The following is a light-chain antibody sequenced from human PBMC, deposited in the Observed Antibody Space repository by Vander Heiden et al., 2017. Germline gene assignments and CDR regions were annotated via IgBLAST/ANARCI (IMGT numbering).Light chain of an antibody. Sequence: QSALTQPASVSGSPGQSTTISCTGTRSDDGGYNYVAWYQQHPGKAPKLMIYDVSNRPSGVSNRFSGSKSGNTASLTISGLQAEDEADYYCSSYTSSSTSGVFGGGTKLTVL. J-gene: IGLJ3*02. V-gene: IGLV2-14*01. CDR3: SSYTSSSTSGV. CDR2: DVS. CDR1: RSDDGGYNY.